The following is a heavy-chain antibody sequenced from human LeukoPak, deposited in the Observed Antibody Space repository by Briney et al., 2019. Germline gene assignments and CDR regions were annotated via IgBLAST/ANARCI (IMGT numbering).Heavy chain of an antibody. Sequence: PGGSLRLSCAASGFTFSDYYMSWIRQAPGKGLEWVSYISSSGSTIYYADSVKGRFTISRDNAKNSLYLQMNSLRAEDTAVYYCARDRVVVAEDYFDYWGQGTLVTVSS. CDR2: ISSSGSTI. V-gene: IGHV3-11*01. D-gene: IGHD2-15*01. CDR3: ARDRVVVAEDYFDY. CDR1: GFTFSDYY. J-gene: IGHJ4*02.